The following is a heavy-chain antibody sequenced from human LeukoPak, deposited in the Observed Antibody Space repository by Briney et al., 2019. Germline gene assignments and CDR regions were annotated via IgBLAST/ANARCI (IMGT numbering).Heavy chain of an antibody. D-gene: IGHD3-22*01. CDR3: AKDPPHSDRSIYSDNS. V-gene: IGHV3-48*03. CDR2: ISSSGSTI. Sequence: GGSLRLSCAASGFTFSSYEMNWVRQAPGKGLEWVSYISSSGSTIYYADSVKGRFTISRDNSKNTLHLQMDSLRAEDTAVYYCAKDPPHSDRSIYSDNSWGQGTLVTVSS. J-gene: IGHJ4*02. CDR1: GFTFSSYE.